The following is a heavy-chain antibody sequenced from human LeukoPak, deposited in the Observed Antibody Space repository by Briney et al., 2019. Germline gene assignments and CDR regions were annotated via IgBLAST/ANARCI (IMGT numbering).Heavy chain of an antibody. Sequence: PSETLSLTCTVSNGSISIYYWSWVRHPARKGLEWIGRISASGSTNYNPSLKSRVTMSVDTSKNQFSLKLSSVTAADTAVYYCTREITVTRPFDYWGQGTLVAVSS. D-gene: IGHD4-17*01. CDR1: NGSISIYY. CDR2: ISASGST. V-gene: IGHV4-4*07. J-gene: IGHJ4*02. CDR3: TREITVTRPFDY.